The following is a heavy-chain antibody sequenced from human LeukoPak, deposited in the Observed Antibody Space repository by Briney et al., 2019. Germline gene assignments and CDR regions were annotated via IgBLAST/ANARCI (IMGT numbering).Heavy chain of an antibody. CDR2: IIPILGIA. Sequence: GASMKVSCKASGGTFSSYAISWVRQAPGQGLEWMGRIIPILGIANYAQKFQGRVTITADKSTSTAYMELSSLRSEDTAVYYCARSVVGATTSLDYWGQGTLVTVSS. J-gene: IGHJ4*02. V-gene: IGHV1-69*04. D-gene: IGHD1-26*01. CDR3: ARSVVGATTSLDY. CDR1: GGTFSSYA.